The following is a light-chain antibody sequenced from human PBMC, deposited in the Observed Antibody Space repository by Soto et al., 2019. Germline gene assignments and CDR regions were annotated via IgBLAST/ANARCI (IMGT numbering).Light chain of an antibody. J-gene: IGLJ3*02. CDR1: SANIGSDY. V-gene: IGLV1-47*01. Sequence: QSVLTQPPSASGTPGQRVTISCFGSSANIGSDYVYWYQQLSGAAPKLLIYRNNQRPSGVPDRFSGSKSGTSASLAISGLRSEDEADYYCATWDESLSGRVFGGGTKLTVL. CDR2: RNN. CDR3: ATWDESLSGRV.